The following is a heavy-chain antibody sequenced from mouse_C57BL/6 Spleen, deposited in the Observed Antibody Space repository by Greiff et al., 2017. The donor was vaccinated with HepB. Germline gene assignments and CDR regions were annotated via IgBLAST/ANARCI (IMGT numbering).Heavy chain of an antibody. CDR3: ARGNYYYAMDY. CDR2: IYPGGGYT. D-gene: IGHD2-1*01. Sequence: QVQLQQSGAELVRPGTSVKMSCKASGYTFTNYWIGWAKQRPGHGLEWIGDIYPGGGYTNYNEKFKGKATLTADKSSSTAYMQLSSLTSEDSAIYYCARGNYYYAMDYWGQGTSVTVSS. J-gene: IGHJ4*01. V-gene: IGHV1-63*01. CDR1: GYTFTNYW.